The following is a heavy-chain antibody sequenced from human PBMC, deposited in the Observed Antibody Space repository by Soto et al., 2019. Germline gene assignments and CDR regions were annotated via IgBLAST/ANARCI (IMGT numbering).Heavy chain of an antibody. D-gene: IGHD2-15*01. CDR1: GGSFSGYF. J-gene: IGHJ4*02. Sequence: SETLSLTCAVYGGSFSGYFWNWIRQPPGKGLEWIGEINHSGSTNYNPSLKSRVTISVDTSKNQFSLKLSSVTAADTAVYYCARGAPRYCSGGSCYSGRDCWGQGTLVT. V-gene: IGHV4-34*01. CDR3: ARGAPRYCSGGSCYSGRDC. CDR2: INHSGST.